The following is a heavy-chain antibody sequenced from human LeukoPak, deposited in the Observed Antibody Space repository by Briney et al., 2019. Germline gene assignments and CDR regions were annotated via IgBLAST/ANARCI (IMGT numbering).Heavy chain of an antibody. CDR1: GFTFSSYS. J-gene: IGHJ4*02. V-gene: IGHV3-48*02. CDR3: ARGIVGATTSPDY. D-gene: IGHD1-26*01. Sequence: GGSLRLSCAASGFTFSSYSMNWVRQAPGKGLEWVSYISSSSSTIYYAGSVKGRFTISRDNAKNSLYLQMNGLRDEDTAVYYCARGIVGATTSPDYWGQGTLVTVSS. CDR2: ISSSSSTI.